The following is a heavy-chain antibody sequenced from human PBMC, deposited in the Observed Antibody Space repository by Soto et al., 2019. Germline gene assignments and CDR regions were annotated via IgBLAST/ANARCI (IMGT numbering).Heavy chain of an antibody. CDR1: GYSFTSYW. D-gene: IGHD5-18*01. CDR3: ARRGYSYGPDWYFDL. V-gene: IGHV5-51*01. J-gene: IGHJ2*01. Sequence: LKISCKGSGYSFTSYWIGWVRQMPGKGMEWMGIIYPGDSDTRYSPSFQGQVTISADKSISTAYLQWSSLKASDTAMYYCARRGYSYGPDWYFDLWGRGTLVTVSS. CDR2: IYPGDSDT.